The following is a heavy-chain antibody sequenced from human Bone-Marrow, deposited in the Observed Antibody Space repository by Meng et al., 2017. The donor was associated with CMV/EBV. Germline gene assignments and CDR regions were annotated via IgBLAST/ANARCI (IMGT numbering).Heavy chain of an antibody. CDR2: IRYDGSKK. J-gene: IGHJ4*02. D-gene: IGHD4-23*01. CDR1: GFTFSSYG. CDR3: AKVGTVVTPDGDY. V-gene: IGHV3-30*02. Sequence: GGSLRLSCAASGFTFSSYGMHWVRQAPGKGLEWVAFIRYDGSKKYYADSVKGRFTISRDNSKNTLFLQMNSRRSEDTAVYYCAKVGTVVTPDGDYWGQGTLVTVSS.